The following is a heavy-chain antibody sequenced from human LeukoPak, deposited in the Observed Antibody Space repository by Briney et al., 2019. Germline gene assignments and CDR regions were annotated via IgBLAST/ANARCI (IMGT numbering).Heavy chain of an antibody. Sequence: PGGSLRLSCAASGFTFSDYYMSWIRQAPGKGLEWVSYISSSGSTIYYADSVKGRFTISRDNAKNSLYLQMNSLRAEDTAVYYCARRGQGSSGYYYDPVEAFDIWGQGTMVTVSS. V-gene: IGHV3-11*01. CDR1: GFTFSDYY. CDR2: ISSSGSTI. CDR3: ARRGQGSSGYYYDPVEAFDI. D-gene: IGHD3-22*01. J-gene: IGHJ3*02.